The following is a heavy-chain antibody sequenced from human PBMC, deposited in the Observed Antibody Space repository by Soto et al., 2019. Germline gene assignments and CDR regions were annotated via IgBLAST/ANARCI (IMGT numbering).Heavy chain of an antibody. CDR2: IKSKADGGTT. CDR1: DFILSDAW. Sequence: EVQLEESGGGLIKPGESLTLSCAASDFILSDAWMKWVRQAPGKGLEWVGRIKSKADGGTTDYAAPLHGRFTILRDDSKNTLYLQMNSLPTEDTAMYYCASYRDSSGLRRYDYWGQGALVPVSS. CDR3: ASYRDSSGLRRYDY. V-gene: IGHV3-15*07. J-gene: IGHJ4*02. D-gene: IGHD3-22*01.